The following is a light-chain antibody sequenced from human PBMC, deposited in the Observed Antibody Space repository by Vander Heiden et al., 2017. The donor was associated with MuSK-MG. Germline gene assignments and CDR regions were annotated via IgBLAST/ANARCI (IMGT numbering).Light chain of an antibody. CDR2: LNSDGSH. CDR3: QTWGTGIQV. V-gene: IGLV4-69*01. J-gene: IGLJ2*01. Sequence: QLVLTQSPSASASLGAPVKLTCTLSCGHSGYVIAWHQQQPEKGPRYLMKLNSDGSHRNGDGIPDRFSGSSSGAERYLTISSLQSEDEADYYCQTWGTGIQVFGGGTKVTVL. CDR1: CGHSGYV.